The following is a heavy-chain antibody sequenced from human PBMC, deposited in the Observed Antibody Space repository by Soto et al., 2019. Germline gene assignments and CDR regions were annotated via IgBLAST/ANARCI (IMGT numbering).Heavy chain of an antibody. D-gene: IGHD2-2*02. CDR3: ARVYIYCSSTSCYTGQYYFDY. CDR2: IYYSGST. V-gene: IGHV4-30-4*01. J-gene: IGHJ4*02. CDR1: GGSISSGDYY. Sequence: PSETLSLTCTVSGGSISSGDYYWSWIRQPPGKGLEWIGYIYYSGSTYYNPSLKSRVTISVGTSKNQFSLKLSSVTAADTAVYYCARVYIYCSSTSCYTGQYYFDYWGQGTLVTVSS.